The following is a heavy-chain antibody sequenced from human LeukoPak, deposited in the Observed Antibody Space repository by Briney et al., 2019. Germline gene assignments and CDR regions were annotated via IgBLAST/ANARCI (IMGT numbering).Heavy chain of an antibody. CDR1: GFTVSSNY. CDR3: AKRPTYYYYYYMDV. J-gene: IGHJ6*03. D-gene: IGHD4-17*01. CDR2: IYSGGST. V-gene: IGHV3-66*04. Sequence: PGGSLRLSCAASGFTVSSNYMSWVRQAPGKGLEWVSVIYSGGSTYYADSVKGRFTISRDNSKNTLYLQMNSLRAEDTAVYYCAKRPTYYYYYYMDVWGKGTTVTVSS.